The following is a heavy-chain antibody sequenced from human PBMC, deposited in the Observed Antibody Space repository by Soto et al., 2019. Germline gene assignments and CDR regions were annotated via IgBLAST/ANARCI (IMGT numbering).Heavy chain of an antibody. CDR2: IYYSGTT. J-gene: IGHJ4*02. CDR3: ARREIQGPIDY. Sequence: QVQLQESGPGLVKPLDTLSLTCAVSGYSISSSNWWGWIRQPPGKGLEWIGYIYYSGTTYYNPSLKSRVTMSVDTSKNQFSLKRTSVTAVDTAVYYCARREIQGPIDYWGQGTLVTVSS. CDR1: GYSISSSNW. D-gene: IGHD1-26*01. V-gene: IGHV4-28*01.